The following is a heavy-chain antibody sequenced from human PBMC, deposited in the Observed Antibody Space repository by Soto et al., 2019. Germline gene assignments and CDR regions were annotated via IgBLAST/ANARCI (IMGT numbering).Heavy chain of an antibody. CDR2: INYSGRYM. CDR1: GFSFSSSD. V-gene: IGHV3-21*06. CDR3: ARKSSSDSTGYDYFDY. D-gene: IGHD3-22*01. Sequence: EVQLVESGGGLVEPGGSLRLSCATSGFSFSSSDMTWVRQAPGKRLEYVSSINYSGRYMFYAGSLRGRFTVSRDNAKNSLYLQMNSLRAEDTAVYYCARKSSSDSTGYDYFDYWGQGTLVTVSS. J-gene: IGHJ4*02.